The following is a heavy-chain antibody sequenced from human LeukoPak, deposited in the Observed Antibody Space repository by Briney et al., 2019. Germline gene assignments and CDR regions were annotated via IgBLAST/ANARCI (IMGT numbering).Heavy chain of an antibody. CDR1: GFTFSSYS. D-gene: IGHD2-2*01. CDR3: ARDRPRGVVVPANY. Sequence: GGSLRLSCAASGFTFSSYSMNWVRQAPGRGLEWVSSIISSSSYIHHTDSVKGRFTLSRENAKNSMYLQMNRTRAEDTAVYYWARDRPRGVVVPANYWGQGTLVTVSS. CDR2: IISSSSYI. J-gene: IGHJ4*02. V-gene: IGHV3-21*01.